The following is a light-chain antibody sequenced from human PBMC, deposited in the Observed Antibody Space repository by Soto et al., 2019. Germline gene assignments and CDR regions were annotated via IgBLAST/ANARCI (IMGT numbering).Light chain of an antibody. J-gene: IGLJ2*01. CDR3: PTYTTGNQYVV. Sequence: QSALTQPASVSGSPGQSITISCTGTSSNVGGYNYVSWYQHHPGKAPKLMIYDVTNRPSGVSNRFSGSKSGNTASLTISGLQDEEEDDYYYPTYTTGNQYVVFGGGTKLTVL. V-gene: IGLV2-14*03. CDR1: SSNVGGYNY. CDR2: DVT.